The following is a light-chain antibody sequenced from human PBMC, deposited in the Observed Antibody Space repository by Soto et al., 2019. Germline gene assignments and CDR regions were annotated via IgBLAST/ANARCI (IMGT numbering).Light chain of an antibody. CDR3: AAWDDSLSSYV. J-gene: IGLJ1*01. CDR2: RNN. Sequence: QSVLTPPPSASGTPGQRVTISCSGSSSNIGSNYVYWYQQLPGTAPKLLIYRNNQRPSGVPDRFSGSKSGTSASLAISGLRSEDEADYYCAAWDDSLSSYVFGTGTKVTVL. V-gene: IGLV1-47*01. CDR1: SSNIGSNY.